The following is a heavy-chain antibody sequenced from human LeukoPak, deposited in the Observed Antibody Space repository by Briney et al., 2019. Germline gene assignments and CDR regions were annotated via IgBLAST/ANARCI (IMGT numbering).Heavy chain of an antibody. CDR2: ISYDGSNK. J-gene: IGHJ4*02. CDR1: GFTFTSYG. D-gene: IGHD2-15*01. CDR3: AKASSIVVVAAAPDY. Sequence: SGGSLRLSCAASGFTFTSYGMHWVRQAPGKGLEWVAVISYDGSNKYYADSVKGRFTISRDNSKNTLYLEMNSLRAEDTAVYYCAKASSIVVVAAAPDYWGQGTLVTVSS. V-gene: IGHV3-30*18.